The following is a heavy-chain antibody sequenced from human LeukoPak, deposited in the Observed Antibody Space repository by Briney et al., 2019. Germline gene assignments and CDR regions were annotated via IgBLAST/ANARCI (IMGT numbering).Heavy chain of an antibody. Sequence: ASVKVSCKVSGYTLTELSMHWVRQAPGKGLEWMGGFDPEDGETIYAQKFQGRVTMTEDTSTDTAYMELSSLRSEDTALYYCATVGSGYYDSSGHFDYWGQGTLVTVSS. V-gene: IGHV1-24*01. D-gene: IGHD3-22*01. J-gene: IGHJ4*02. CDR1: GYTLTELS. CDR3: ATVGSGYYDSSGHFDY. CDR2: FDPEDGET.